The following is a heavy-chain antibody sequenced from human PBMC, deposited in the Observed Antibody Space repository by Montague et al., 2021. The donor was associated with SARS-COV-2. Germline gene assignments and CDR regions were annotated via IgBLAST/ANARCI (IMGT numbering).Heavy chain of an antibody. CDR1: GGSISSSSYY. CDR3: AGSPPGIAAAGTVAAFDI. Sequence: SETLSLTCTVSGGSISSSSYYWGWIRQPPGKGLEWIGSIYYSGGTYYNPSLKSRVSISVDTSKNQFSLKLISVTAAATAVYYCAGSPPGIAAAGTVAAFDIWGQGTMVAVSS. V-gene: IGHV4-39*01. J-gene: IGHJ3*02. CDR2: IYYSGGT. D-gene: IGHD6-13*01.